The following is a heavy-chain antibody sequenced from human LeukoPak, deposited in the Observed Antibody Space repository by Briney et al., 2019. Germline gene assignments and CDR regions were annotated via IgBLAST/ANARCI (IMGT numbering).Heavy chain of an antibody. Sequence: GGSLRLSCAASGFTFSSYWMSWVRQAPGKGLEWVSSISVTSSYIYYADSVKGRFTISRDNANSSLSLQMHSLRAEDTSMYYCAREDSGSYDPGSFDIWGQGTLVTVSS. CDR1: GFTFSSYW. CDR3: AREDSGSYDPGSFDI. J-gene: IGHJ3*02. D-gene: IGHD1-26*01. V-gene: IGHV3-21*01. CDR2: ISVTSSYI.